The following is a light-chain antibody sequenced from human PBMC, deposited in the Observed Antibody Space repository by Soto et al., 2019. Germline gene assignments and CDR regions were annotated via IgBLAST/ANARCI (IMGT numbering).Light chain of an antibody. J-gene: IGLJ2*01. CDR1: SSDVGSYNL. CDR3: CSYARISTPHVV. CDR2: EGS. V-gene: IGLV2-23*01. Sequence: QSALTQPASVSGSPGQSITISCTGTSSDVGSYNLVSWYQQHPGKAPKLMIYEGSKRPSGVSNRFSGSKSGNTASLTISGLRAEDEADYDCCSYARISTPHVVFGGGTKVTVL.